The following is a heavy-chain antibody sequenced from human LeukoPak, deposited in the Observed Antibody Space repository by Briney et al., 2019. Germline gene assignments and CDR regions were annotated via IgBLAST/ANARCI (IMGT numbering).Heavy chain of an antibody. CDR1: GASISSYY. J-gene: IGHJ5*02. Sequence: PSETLSLTCTVSGASISSYYWSWIRQPAGKGLEWIGRIYASGSTNYNPSLKSRVTMSVDTSKNQFSLKLSSVTAADTAVYYCARETYYYGSGSYPFDPWGQGTLVTVSS. CDR3: ARETYYYGSGSYPFDP. CDR2: IYASGST. D-gene: IGHD3-10*01. V-gene: IGHV4-4*07.